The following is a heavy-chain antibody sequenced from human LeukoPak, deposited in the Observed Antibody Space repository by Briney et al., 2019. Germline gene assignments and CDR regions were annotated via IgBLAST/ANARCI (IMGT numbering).Heavy chain of an antibody. CDR3: ARVSPNTVTTLQYFDY. D-gene: IGHD4-17*01. CDR2: ISGSGDST. Sequence: PGGSLRLSCVASGFTLRSYVMNWVRQTPGKGLEWVSSISGSGDSTFYADSVKDRFTISRDNTKNSLYLQMNSLRAEDTAVYYCARVSPNTVTTLQYFDYWGQGTLVTVSS. CDR1: GFTLRSYV. V-gene: IGHV3-23*01. J-gene: IGHJ4*02.